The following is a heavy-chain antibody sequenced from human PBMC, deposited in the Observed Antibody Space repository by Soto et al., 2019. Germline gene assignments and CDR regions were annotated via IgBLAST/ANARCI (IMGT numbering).Heavy chain of an antibody. CDR2: IIPIFGTA. V-gene: IGHV1-69*13. D-gene: IGHD3-22*01. CDR3: ATHRPDYYDSSGYYYWGVS. Sequence: SVKVSCKASGGTFSGYAISWVRQAPGQGLEWMGGIIPIFGTANYAQKFQGRVTITADESTSTAYMELSSLRSEDTAVYYCATHRPDYYDSSGYYYWGVSWGQGTLVTVPQ. J-gene: IGHJ5*02. CDR1: GGTFSGYA.